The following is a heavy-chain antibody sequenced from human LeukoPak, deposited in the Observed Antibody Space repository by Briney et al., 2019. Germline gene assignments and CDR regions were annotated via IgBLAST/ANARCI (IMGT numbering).Heavy chain of an antibody. J-gene: IGHJ5*02. V-gene: IGHV3-23*01. CDR1: GFTFSSYA. CDR3: DKFIPLYNWFDP. CDR2: ISGSGGST. D-gene: IGHD3-16*02. Sequence: QPGGSLRPSWAASGFTFSSYAMRWVRQAPGKGLEWGSAISGSGGSTYYADSVQGRFTISRDNSKNTLYLQMNSLRAEDTAVYYCDKFIPLYNWFDPWGQGTLVTVSS.